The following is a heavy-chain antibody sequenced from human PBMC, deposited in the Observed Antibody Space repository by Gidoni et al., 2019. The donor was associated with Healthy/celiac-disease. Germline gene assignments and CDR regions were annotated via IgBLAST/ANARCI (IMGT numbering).Heavy chain of an antibody. Sequence: QVTLKESGPVLVKPTETLTLTCTVSGFSLSNARMGVSWIRQPPGKALEWLAHIFSNDENSYSTSLKSRLTISKDTSKSQVVLTMTNMDPVDTATYDCARSGSWTYFDYWGQGTLVTVSS. CDR3: ARSGSWTYFDY. CDR2: IFSNDEN. V-gene: IGHV2-26*01. CDR1: GFSLSNARMG. J-gene: IGHJ4*02. D-gene: IGHD6-13*01.